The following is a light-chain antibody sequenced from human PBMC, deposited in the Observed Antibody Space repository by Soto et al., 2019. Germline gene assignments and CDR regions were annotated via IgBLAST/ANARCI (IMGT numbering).Light chain of an antibody. CDR3: QHYNSYPLT. J-gene: IGKJ4*01. CDR2: ATS. CDR1: QTISSW. Sequence: DIQMTQAPSTLSGSVGDRVSITCRASQTISSWLAWYQQKPGKAPKILIYATSNLQSGVPSRFSGSGSGTEFTLTISSLQPDDFASYYCQHYNSYPLTFGGGTKVDIK. V-gene: IGKV1-5*01.